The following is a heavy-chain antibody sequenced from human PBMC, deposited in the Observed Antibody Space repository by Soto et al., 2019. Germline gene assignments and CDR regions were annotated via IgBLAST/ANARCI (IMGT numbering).Heavy chain of an antibody. V-gene: IGHV3-33*01. CDR2: IWNDGSNN. CDR3: ASRHIHPPTRGAANARGGIDV. CDR1: GFTFNNYG. J-gene: IGHJ6*02. Sequence: QVQLVESGGGVVQPGRSLRLSCAASGFTFNNYGMPWVRQAPGKGLEWLAVIWNDGSNNYYANSVKGRFTISRDNSKNTLYLQMSSTRAEDTDVYYCASRHIHPPTRGAANARGGIDVWGQGTTVTVSS. D-gene: IGHD6-13*01.